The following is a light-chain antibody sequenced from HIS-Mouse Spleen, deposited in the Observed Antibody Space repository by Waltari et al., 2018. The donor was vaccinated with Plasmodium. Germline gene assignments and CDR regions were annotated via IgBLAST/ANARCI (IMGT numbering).Light chain of an antibody. V-gene: IGLV3-10*01. CDR1: ALPTKY. Sequence: SYELTPPPSVSVSPGQTARITCSGDALPTKYAYWYQQKSGQAPVLVIYEDSKRPSGIPGRFSGSSSGTMATLTISGAQVEDEADYYCYSTDSSGNHRVFGGGTKLTVL. J-gene: IGLJ3*02. CDR2: EDS. CDR3: YSTDSSGNHRV.